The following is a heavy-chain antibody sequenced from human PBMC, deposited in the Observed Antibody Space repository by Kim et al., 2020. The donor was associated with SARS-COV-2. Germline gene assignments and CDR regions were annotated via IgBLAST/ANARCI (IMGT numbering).Heavy chain of an antibody. D-gene: IGHD2-2*02. V-gene: IGHV3-74*01. CDR1: GFTFSSYW. J-gene: IGHJ6*03. CDR2: INSDGSST. Sequence: GGSLRRSCAASGFTFSSYWMHWVRQAPGKGLVWVSRINSDGSSTSYADSVKGRFTISRDNAKNTLYLQMNSLRAEDTAVYYCARNKPVYCSSTSCYTYYYMDVWGKGTTVTVSS. CDR3: ARNKPVYCSSTSCYTYYYMDV.